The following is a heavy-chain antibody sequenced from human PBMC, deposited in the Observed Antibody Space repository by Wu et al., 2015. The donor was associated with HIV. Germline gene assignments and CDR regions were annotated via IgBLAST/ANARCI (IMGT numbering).Heavy chain of an antibody. CDR3: VRVGPLGIKTSYDY. V-gene: IGHV1-8*03. Sequence: QVQLVQSGAELKKPGASVKVSCEASGYPFNYFHINWVRQAPGQGLEWMGWIDPNTGDRGYRQKFQGRFSITTDTYINTAYMELSRLTSEDTAVYYCVRVGPLGIKTSYDYWGRGNPGHRLL. J-gene: IGHJ4*02. CDR1: GYPFNYFH. D-gene: IGHD1-26*01. CDR2: IDPNTGDR.